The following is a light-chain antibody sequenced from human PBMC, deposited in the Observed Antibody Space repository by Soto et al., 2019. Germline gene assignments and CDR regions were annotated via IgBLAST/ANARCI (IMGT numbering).Light chain of an antibody. V-gene: IGKV3-20*01. J-gene: IGKJ2*01. CDR3: HQYGSLYT. CDR1: QSVSSN. CDR2: GAS. Sequence: EIVMTQSPATLSVSPGERATLSCRASQSVSSNLAWYQQKPGQAPRLLIYGASSRATGIPDRFSGSGSGTDFTLTISRLEPEDFAVYYCHQYGSLYTFGQGTKVEIK.